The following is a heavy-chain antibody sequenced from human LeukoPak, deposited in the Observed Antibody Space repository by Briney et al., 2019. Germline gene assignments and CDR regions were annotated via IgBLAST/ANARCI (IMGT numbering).Heavy chain of an antibody. CDR3: ARDLEYYDILTGYHTTRSDFDY. J-gene: IGHJ4*02. Sequence: GGSLRLSCAASGFTFSSYGMHWVRQAPGKGLEWVAVIWYDGSNKYYADSVKGRFAISRDNSKNTLYLQMNSLRAEDTAVYYCARDLEYYDILTGYHTTRSDFDYWGQGTLVTVSS. V-gene: IGHV3-33*01. CDR2: IWYDGSNK. D-gene: IGHD3-9*01. CDR1: GFTFSSYG.